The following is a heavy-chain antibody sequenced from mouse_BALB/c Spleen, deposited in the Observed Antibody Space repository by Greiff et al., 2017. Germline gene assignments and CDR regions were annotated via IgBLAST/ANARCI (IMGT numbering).Heavy chain of an antibody. J-gene: IGHJ3*01. CDR1: GYTFTSYW. Sequence: VQLQQSGAELVRPGASVKLSCKASGYTFTSYWMNWVKQRPGQGLEWIGNINPSDSCTNYNQKFKGKATLTVDKSSSTAYMQLSSPTSEDSAVYYCTRCKQVGFAYWGQGTLVTVSA. CDR2: INPSDSCT. V-gene: IGHV1-69*02. CDR3: TRCKQVGFAY.